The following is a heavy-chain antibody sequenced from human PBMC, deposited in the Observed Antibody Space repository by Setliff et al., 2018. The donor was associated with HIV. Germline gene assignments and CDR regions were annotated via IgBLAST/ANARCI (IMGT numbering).Heavy chain of an antibody. CDR2: ILANGLTT. CDR3: AKLDNYAFY. Sequence: GGSLKISSAAPGFTFTNYAMVWVRQAPGEGLEWVSTILANGLTTVYADSAKGRFTISRDNSNNTLYLQMNSLRAEDTAVYYCAKLDNYAFYWGQGTLVTVSS. V-gene: IGHV3-23*01. D-gene: IGHD2-2*01. CDR1: GFTFTNYA. J-gene: IGHJ4*02.